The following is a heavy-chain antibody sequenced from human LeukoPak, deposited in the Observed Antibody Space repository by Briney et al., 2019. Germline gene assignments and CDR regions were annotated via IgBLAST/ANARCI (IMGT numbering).Heavy chain of an antibody. V-gene: IGHV4-34*01. Sequence: SETLSLTCTVFGGSFRGYYWSWIRQPPDKGLEWIGEINPSGSTNYNPSLKTRVTISTDTSTTHFSLNLNSVTAPDTGVYYCMRGSTVYCGGDCYYYWGQGTLVTVSS. CDR3: MRGSTVYCGGDCYYY. CDR2: INPSGST. D-gene: IGHD2-21*02. J-gene: IGHJ4*02. CDR1: GGSFRGYY.